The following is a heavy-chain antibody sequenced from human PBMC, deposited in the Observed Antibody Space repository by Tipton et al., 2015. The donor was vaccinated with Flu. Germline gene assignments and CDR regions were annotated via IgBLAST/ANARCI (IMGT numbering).Heavy chain of an antibody. V-gene: IGHV4-38-2*01. CDR3: AKVYCDSTNCYAGRLQFDY. CDR2: IHHSGTT. J-gene: IGHJ4*02. D-gene: IGHD2-2*01. Sequence: LRLSCAVSGFSISSGYYWGWIRQPPGKGLEWIGGIHHSGTTYYNPSLKSRVTMSVDTSKDQFSLKLSSVTAADTAVYYCAKVYCDSTNCYAGRLQFDYWGQGTLVTVSS. CDR1: GFSISSGYY.